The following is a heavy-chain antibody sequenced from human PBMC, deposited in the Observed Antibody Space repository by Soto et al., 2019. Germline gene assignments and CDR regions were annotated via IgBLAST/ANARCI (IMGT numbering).Heavy chain of an antibody. J-gene: IGHJ4*02. CDR3: AKVSSSWYAGFFDL. CDR1: GFAFSSYG. CDR2: ISYDGSLQ. D-gene: IGHD6-13*01. Sequence: HPGGSLRLSCAASGFAFSSYGMHWVRQAPGTGLEWVAVISYDGSLQHYADSVKGRFTISRDNSMNTLYLQMNTLRAEDTAIYYCAKVSSSWYAGFFDLWGQGTLVTVSS. V-gene: IGHV3-30*18.